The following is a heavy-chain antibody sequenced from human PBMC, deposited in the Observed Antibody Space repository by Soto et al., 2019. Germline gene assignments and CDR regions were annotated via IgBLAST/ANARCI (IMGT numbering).Heavy chain of an antibody. D-gene: IGHD3-10*01. CDR3: ARSPNYYYYGFDA. Sequence: SETLSLTCTVSGGSVSSGDYFWSWLRQSPGKRLEWIAYIYYSGSANYNPSLKSRATISVDTSKSQVSLTLTSMTAADAALYYCARSPNYYYYGFDAWGQGTAVTVSS. CDR2: IYYSGSA. CDR1: GGSVSSGDYF. J-gene: IGHJ6*02. V-gene: IGHV4-61*08.